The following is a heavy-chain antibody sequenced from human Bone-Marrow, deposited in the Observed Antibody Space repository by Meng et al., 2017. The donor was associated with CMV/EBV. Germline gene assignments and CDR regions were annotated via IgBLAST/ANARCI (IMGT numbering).Heavy chain of an antibody. J-gene: IGHJ4*02. CDR2: IKQDGSEK. CDR3: AKAVLATCSGVFCYHFDY. D-gene: IGHD2-15*01. V-gene: IGHV3-7*03. Sequence: GESLKISCAASGFTFSSYWMSWVRQAPGKGLEWVANIKQDGSEKYYVDSVKGRFTISRDNAKNSLYLQMNSLRAEDTAIYYCAKAVLATCSGVFCYHFDYWGQGTLVTVSS. CDR1: GFTFSSYW.